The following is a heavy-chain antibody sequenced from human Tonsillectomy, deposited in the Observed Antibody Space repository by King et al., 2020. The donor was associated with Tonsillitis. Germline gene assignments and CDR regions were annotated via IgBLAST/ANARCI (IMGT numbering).Heavy chain of an antibody. D-gene: IGHD4-17*01. V-gene: IGHV1-69-2*01. J-gene: IGHJ5*02. Sequence: QLVQSGAEVKKPGATVKISCKVSGYTFTDSYIHWVPQASAKGLEWMGLVDPEDGETSYAEKFQGRLTITADTSTDTAYMELSSLRSEDTAVYYCAVTTTLTRPLDPWGQGTLVTVSS. CDR3: AVTTTLTRPLDP. CDR1: GYTFTDSY. CDR2: VDPEDGET.